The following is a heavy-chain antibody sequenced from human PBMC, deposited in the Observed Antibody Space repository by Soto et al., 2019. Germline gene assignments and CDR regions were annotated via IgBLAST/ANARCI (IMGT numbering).Heavy chain of an antibody. CDR2: VSSGGST. CDR1: GFTFTSYA. Sequence: GGSLRLSCAASGFTFTSYAMGRVRQAPGEGLEWVSVVSSGGSTYYADSVTGRFTVSRDNSKNTLSLQMNSLRAEDTAVYYCAKRRGAGGHFDYWGQGALVTVSS. V-gene: IGHV3-23*01. D-gene: IGHD2-15*01. CDR3: AKRRGAGGHFDY. J-gene: IGHJ4*02.